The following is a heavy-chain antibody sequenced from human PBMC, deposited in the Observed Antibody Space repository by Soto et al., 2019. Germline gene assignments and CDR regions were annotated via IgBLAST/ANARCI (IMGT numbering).Heavy chain of an antibody. J-gene: IGHJ3*02. V-gene: IGHV3-23*01. CDR2: ISGSGGTT. D-gene: IGHD6-19*01. Sequence: EVQLLESGGGLVQPGGSLRLSCAASGFTFSSYAMSWVRQAPGKGLEWVSAISGSGGTTYYADSVKGRFTFSRDNSKNTLYLQMNSLRAEDTAVYYCAKTANGWFSAFDIWGPGTMVTASS. CDR3: AKTANGWFSAFDI. CDR1: GFTFSSYA.